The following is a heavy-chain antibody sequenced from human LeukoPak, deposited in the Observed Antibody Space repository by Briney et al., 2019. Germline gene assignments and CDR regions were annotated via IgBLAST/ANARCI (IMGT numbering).Heavy chain of an antibody. Sequence: GGSLSLSCAASGLTFSGYALSGVGKAPGKGLERVSAFSGSGGSAYYADSVKGRFTISRDNSKNTLYLQMNSLRAEDTAVYYCAKDFMSHHYYDSYPDAFDIWGQGTMVTVSS. CDR3: AKDFMSHHYYDSYPDAFDI. CDR1: GLTFSGYA. CDR2: FSGSGGSA. D-gene: IGHD3-22*01. V-gene: IGHV3-23*01. J-gene: IGHJ3*02.